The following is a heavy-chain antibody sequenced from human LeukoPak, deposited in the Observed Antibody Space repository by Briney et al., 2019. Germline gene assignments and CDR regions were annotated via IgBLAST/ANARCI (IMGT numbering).Heavy chain of an antibody. J-gene: IGHJ4*02. CDR3: ARWGRDYGGKRAFDY. Sequence: PSETLSLTCTVSGGSISSYYWSWIRQPPGKGLEWTGYIYYTGSTNYNPSLKSRVTISVDTSKNQFSLKLSSVTAADTAVYYCARWGRDYGGKRAFDYWGQGTLVTVSS. D-gene: IGHD4-23*01. CDR2: IYYTGST. CDR1: GGSISSYY. V-gene: IGHV4-59*12.